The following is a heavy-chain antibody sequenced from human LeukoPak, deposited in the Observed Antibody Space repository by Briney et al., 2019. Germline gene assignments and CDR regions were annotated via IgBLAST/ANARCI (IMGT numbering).Heavy chain of an antibody. CDR3: ASGGMVRGVIPPFDY. D-gene: IGHD3-10*01. CDR2: ISPSGGST. Sequence: ASVKVSCKAFGYTFTSNYMHWVRQAPGQGPEWMGVISPSGGSTTYAQKFQGRVTLTRDMSTSTDYLELSSLRSDDTAVYYCASGGMVRGVIPPFDYWGQGTLVTVSS. CDR1: GYTFTSNY. J-gene: IGHJ4*02. V-gene: IGHV1-46*01.